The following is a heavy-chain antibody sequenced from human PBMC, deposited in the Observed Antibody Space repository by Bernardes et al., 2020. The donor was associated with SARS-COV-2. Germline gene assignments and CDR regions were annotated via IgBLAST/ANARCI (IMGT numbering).Heavy chain of an antibody. CDR1: GDSIRSGGYY. J-gene: IGHJ4*02. CDR2: IYYSGST. CDR3: AREGPQYCSGASCYPGD. D-gene: IGHD2-15*01. Sequence: SETLSLTCTVSGDSIRSGGYYWSWIRQHPGKGLEWIGYIYYSGSTYYNPSLKSRVTISVDTSKNQFSLKLSSVAAADTAVYYCAREGPQYCSGASCYPGDWGQGTLVTVSS. V-gene: IGHV4-31*03.